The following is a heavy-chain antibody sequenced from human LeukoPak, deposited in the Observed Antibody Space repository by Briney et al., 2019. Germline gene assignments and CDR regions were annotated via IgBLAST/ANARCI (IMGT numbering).Heavy chain of an antibody. Sequence: GGSLRLSCAASGFTFSSYGMHWVRQAPGKGLEWVAVISYDGSNKYYADSVKGRFTISRDNSKNTLYLQMNSLRAEDTAVYYCAKDRVRGYYYMDVWGKGTTVTVSS. CDR2: ISYDGSNK. J-gene: IGHJ6*03. D-gene: IGHD3-10*01. CDR1: GFTFSSYG. CDR3: AKDRVRGYYYMDV. V-gene: IGHV3-30*18.